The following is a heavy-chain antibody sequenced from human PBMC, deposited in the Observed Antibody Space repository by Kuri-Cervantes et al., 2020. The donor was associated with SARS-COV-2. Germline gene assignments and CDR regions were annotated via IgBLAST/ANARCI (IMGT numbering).Heavy chain of an antibody. D-gene: IGHD4-17*01. CDR1: GFAFSSYG. CDR2: ISYDGSNK. J-gene: IGHJ4*02. V-gene: IGHV3-30*18. Sequence: GGSLRLSCAASGFAFSSYGMHWVRQAPGKGLEWVAVISYDGSNKYSADSVKGRFTISRDNSKNTLYLQMNSLRAEDTAVYYCAKVSDSMTTVTTLGVWGQGTLVTVSS. CDR3: AKVSDSMTTVTTLGV.